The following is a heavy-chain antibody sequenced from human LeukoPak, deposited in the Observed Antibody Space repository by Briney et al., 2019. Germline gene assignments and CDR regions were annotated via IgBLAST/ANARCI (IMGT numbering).Heavy chain of an antibody. CDR1: GFTFSSYW. V-gene: IGHV3-48*04. CDR3: ARAGDPDY. D-gene: IGHD3-10*01. Sequence: GGSLRLSCAASGFTFSSYWMNWVRQAPGRGLEWVSYISSSGTTIFYADSVKGRFTISRDNAKNSLFLQMSSLRAEDTAVYYCARAGDPDYWGQGTLVTVSS. J-gene: IGHJ4*02. CDR2: ISSSGTTI.